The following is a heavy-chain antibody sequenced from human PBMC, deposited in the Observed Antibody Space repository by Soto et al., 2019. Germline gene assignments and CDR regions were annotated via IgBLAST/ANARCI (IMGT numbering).Heavy chain of an antibody. CDR1: GASISSYY. J-gene: IGHJ2*01. CDR3: AREYYSRYFDV. D-gene: IGHD3-10*01. V-gene: IGHV4-59*01. Sequence: QVQLQESGPGLVKPSETLSLTCTVSGASISSYYWSWIRQPPGKGLEWIGYISYSAYTNYNPSLKSRVTISVDTSKNQLSLNLSSVTAADTAVYYCAREYYSRYFDVWGRGTLVTVSS. CDR2: ISYSAYT.